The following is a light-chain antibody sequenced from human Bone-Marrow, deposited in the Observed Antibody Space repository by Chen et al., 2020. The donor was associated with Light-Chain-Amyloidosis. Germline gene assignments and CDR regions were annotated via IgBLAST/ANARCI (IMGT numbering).Light chain of an antibody. CDR2: WTS. V-gene: IGKV4-1*01. CDR3: QQYFAPPLT. J-gene: IGKJ4*01. CDR1: QSIFYSSTNKNY. Sequence: DIVMTQSPVYLAVAVVERAHINCKSSQSIFYSSTNKNYLAWYQQKAGQPPKLLISWTSTRQSGVPDRFRGSGSGTDFTLTISSLQAEDVAVYFCQQYFAPPLTFGVGTKVEIK.